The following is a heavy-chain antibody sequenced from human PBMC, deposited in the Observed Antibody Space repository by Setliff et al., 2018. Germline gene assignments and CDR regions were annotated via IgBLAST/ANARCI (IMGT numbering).Heavy chain of an antibody. V-gene: IGHV4-61*09. D-gene: IGHD4-17*01. CDR1: GDSISSRRNY. J-gene: IGHJ2*01. CDR2: IYTSWST. Sequence: SETLSLTCTVSGDSISSRRNYWGWFRQPAGKELEWIGQIYTSWSTNYNPSLKSRVTISVDTSKNQFSLKLSSVTAADTAVYYCATLKSYGDYGRYWYFDLWGRGTLVTVSS. CDR3: ATLKSYGDYGRYWYFDL.